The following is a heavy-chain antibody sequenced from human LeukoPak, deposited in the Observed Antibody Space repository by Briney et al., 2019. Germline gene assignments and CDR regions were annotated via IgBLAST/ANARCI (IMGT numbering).Heavy chain of an antibody. D-gene: IGHD2-8*01. CDR3: ARGWFGVYAIPLRSSSWYSGDAFDI. Sequence: GASVKVSCKASGYTFTSYYMHWVRQAPGQGLEWMGIINPSGGSTSYGQKFQGRVTMTRDMSTSTVYMELSSLRSEDTAVYYCARGWFGVYAIPLRSSSWYSGDAFDIWGQGTMVTVSS. V-gene: IGHV1-46*01. J-gene: IGHJ3*02. CDR1: GYTFTSYY. CDR2: INPSGGST.